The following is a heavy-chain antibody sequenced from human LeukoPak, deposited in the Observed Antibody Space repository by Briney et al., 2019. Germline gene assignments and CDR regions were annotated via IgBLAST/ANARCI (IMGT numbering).Heavy chain of an antibody. CDR3: AKALGGWELLDVFDI. V-gene: IGHV3-23*01. CDR1: GFTFSSYA. J-gene: IGHJ3*02. D-gene: IGHD1-26*01. CDR2: ISGSGGST. Sequence: GGSLRLSCAASGFTFSSYAMSWVRQAPGKGLEWVSAISGSGGSTYYADSVKGRFTISRNNSKNTLYLQMNSLRAEDTAVYYCAKALGGWELLDVFDIWGQGTMVTVSS.